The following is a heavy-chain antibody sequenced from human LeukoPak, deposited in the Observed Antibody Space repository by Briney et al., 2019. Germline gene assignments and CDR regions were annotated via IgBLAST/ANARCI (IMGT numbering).Heavy chain of an antibody. CDR3: ARGPAYSNCGAYYYYYMDV. J-gene: IGHJ6*03. D-gene: IGHD4-11*01. Sequence: ASVKVSCKASGYTFTSHDINWVRQAPGQGLEWMGWMNPNSGNTGYAQKFQGRVTITRNTSISTAYMELSSLRSEDTAVYSCARGPAYSNCGAYYYYYMDVWGKGTTVTVSS. V-gene: IGHV1-8*01. CDR1: GYTFTSHD. CDR2: MNPNSGNT.